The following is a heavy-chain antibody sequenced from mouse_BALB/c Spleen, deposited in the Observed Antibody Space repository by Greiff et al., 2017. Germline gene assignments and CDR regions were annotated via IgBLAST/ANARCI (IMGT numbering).Heavy chain of an antibody. CDR2: IHPSDSET. V-gene: IGHV1S82*01. CDR3: ARGSCSGTMDY. CDR1: GYSFTSYW. J-gene: IGHJ4*01. Sequence: QVQLQQPGAELVRPGASVKLSCKASGYSFTSYWVNWVKQRPGQGLEWMGMIHPSDSETRLTQMFKDKVTVTVDKSSSTAYMQLISPTSEDSAVYYCARGSCSGTMDYWGQGTSVTVCS. D-gene: IGHD1-1*01.